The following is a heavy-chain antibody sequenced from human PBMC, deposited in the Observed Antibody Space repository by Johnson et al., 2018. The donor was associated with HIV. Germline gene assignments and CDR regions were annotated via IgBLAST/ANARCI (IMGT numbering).Heavy chain of an antibody. CDR3: ARGSGSYYSNAFDI. CDR2: INWNGGST. Sequence: EVQLVESGGGLIQPGGSLRLSCAASGFTVSSNYMSWVRQAPGKGLEWVSGINWNGGSTGYADSVKGRFTISRDNAKNSLYLQINSLRAEDTALYCCARGSGSYYSNAFDIWGQGTMVTVSS. V-gene: IGHV3-20*04. D-gene: IGHD1-26*01. CDR1: GFTVSSNY. J-gene: IGHJ3*02.